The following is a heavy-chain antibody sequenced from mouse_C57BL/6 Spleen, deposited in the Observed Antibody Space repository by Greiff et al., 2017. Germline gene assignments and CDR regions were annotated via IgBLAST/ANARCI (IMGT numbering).Heavy chain of an antibody. CDR3: AREDYDGDYYAMDY. J-gene: IGHJ4*01. Sequence: EVKLEESGGGLVKPGGSLKLSCAASGFTFSDYGMHWVRQAPEKGLEWVAYISSGSSTIYYADTVKGRFTISRDNAKNTLFLQMTSLRSEDTAMYYCAREDYDGDYYAMDYWGQGTSVTVSS. CDR2: ISSGSSTI. V-gene: IGHV5-17*01. D-gene: IGHD2-4*01. CDR1: GFTFSDYG.